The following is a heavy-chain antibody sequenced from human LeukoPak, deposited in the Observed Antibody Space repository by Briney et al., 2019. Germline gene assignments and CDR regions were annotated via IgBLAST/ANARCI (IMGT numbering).Heavy chain of an antibody. CDR2: IYYSGST. V-gene: IGHV4-59*08. J-gene: IGHJ4*02. D-gene: IGHD5-12*01. CDR1: GGSISSYY. CDR3: ASDGGGGDSGWLDY. Sequence: PSETLSLTCTVSGGSISSYYWSWIRQPPGKGLEWIGYIYYSGSTNYNPSLKSRVTISVDTSKNQFSLKLSSVTAADTAVYYCASDGGGGDSGWLDYWGQGTLVTVS.